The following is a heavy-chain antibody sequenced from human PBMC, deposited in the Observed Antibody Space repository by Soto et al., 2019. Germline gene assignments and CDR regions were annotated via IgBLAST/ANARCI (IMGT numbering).Heavy chain of an antibody. J-gene: IGHJ6*02. V-gene: IGHV4-4*07. Sequence: PSETLSLTCTVSGGSISSYYWSWIRQPAGKGLEWIGRIYTSGSTNYNPSLKSRVTMSVDTSKNQFSLKLSSVTAADTAVYYCARDIRGYSYGIYYYGMDVWGQGTTVTSP. CDR3: ARDIRGYSYGIYYYGMDV. CDR2: IYTSGST. D-gene: IGHD5-18*01. CDR1: GGSISSYY.